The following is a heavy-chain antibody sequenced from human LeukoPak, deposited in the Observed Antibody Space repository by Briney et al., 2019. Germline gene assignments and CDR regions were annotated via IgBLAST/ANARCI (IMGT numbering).Heavy chain of an antibody. Sequence: GGSLRLSCAASGFTFSSYSMNWVRQAPGKGLEWVSSISSSSSYIYYADSVEGRFTISRDNAKNSLYLQMNSLRAEDTAVYYCARAGGGGDLDYWGQGTLVTVSS. CDR2: ISSSSSYI. D-gene: IGHD2-21*01. V-gene: IGHV3-21*01. J-gene: IGHJ4*02. CDR1: GFTFSSYS. CDR3: ARAGGGGDLDY.